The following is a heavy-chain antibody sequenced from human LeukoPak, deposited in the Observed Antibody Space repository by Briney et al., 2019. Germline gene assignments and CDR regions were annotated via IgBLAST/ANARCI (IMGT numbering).Heavy chain of an antibody. CDR2: ISAVFANT. CDR1: GFTFDNYV. Sequence: QSGGSLRLSCAASGFTFDNYVMAWFRQAPGKGLEWVSTISAVFANTYSADSVKGRFTISRDNSKNTLYLQMNSLRAEDTAVYYCAKDRLGTYYYGSGSYRDAFDIWGQGTMVTVSS. V-gene: IGHV3-23*01. D-gene: IGHD3-10*01. CDR3: AKDRLGTYYYGSGSYRDAFDI. J-gene: IGHJ3*02.